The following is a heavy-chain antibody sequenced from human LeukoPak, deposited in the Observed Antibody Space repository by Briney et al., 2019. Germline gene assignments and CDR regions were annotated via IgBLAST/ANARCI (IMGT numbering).Heavy chain of an antibody. Sequence: SETLSLTCAVSGGSISSYYWTWIRQPPGKGLEWIGYIYNSWSTNYNPSLRSRVTISADASKNQFSMKLNCVTATDTAVYSCARRNILTEGEAFDIWGERTLVSVSS. CDR3: ARRNILTEGEAFDI. D-gene: IGHD3-9*01. V-gene: IGHV4-59*08. CDR2: IYNSWST. CDR1: GGSISSYY. J-gene: IGHJ3*02.